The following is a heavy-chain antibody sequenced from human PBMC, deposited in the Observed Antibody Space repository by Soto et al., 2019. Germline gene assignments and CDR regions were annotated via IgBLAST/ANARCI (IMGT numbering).Heavy chain of an antibody. CDR3: ARAIRRGGGFDY. CDR1: GGSISSYY. CDR2: IDHRGTT. V-gene: IGHV4-59*01. Sequence: ETLSLTFTVSGGSISSYYWSWIRQPRGKGLEGIGYIDHRGTTNYSPSLKSRVTISADMSKNQFSLKLSSVTAADTAVYYCARAIRRGGGFDYWGQGTLVTVS. J-gene: IGHJ4*02. D-gene: IGHD3-10*01.